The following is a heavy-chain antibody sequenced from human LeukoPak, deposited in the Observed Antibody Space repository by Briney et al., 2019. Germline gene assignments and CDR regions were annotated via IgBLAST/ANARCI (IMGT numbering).Heavy chain of an antibody. CDR2: INAGNGNT. CDR1: GYTFTSYA. D-gene: IGHD2-15*01. Sequence: ASVKVSCKASGYTFTSYAMHWVRQAPGQRLEWMGWINAGNGNTKYSQKFQGRVTITRDTSASTAYMELSSLRSGDTAVYYCARAPSGYCSGGSCYSSWFDPWGQGTLVTVSS. V-gene: IGHV1-3*01. J-gene: IGHJ5*02. CDR3: ARAPSGYCSGGSCYSSWFDP.